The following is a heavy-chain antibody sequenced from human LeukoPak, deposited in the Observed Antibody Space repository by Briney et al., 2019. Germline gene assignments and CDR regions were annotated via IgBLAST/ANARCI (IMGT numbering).Heavy chain of an antibody. J-gene: IGHJ4*02. CDR2: ITGSGGST. V-gene: IGHV3-23*01. CDR3: VKWSDDHSNHADY. CDR1: GVTFSNHA. D-gene: IGHD4-11*01. Sequence: GGSLRLSCAASGVTFSNHAMSWVRQAPGKGLEWVSGITGSGGSTYHAESVKGRFTISRDNSKNTLYLQMNSLRADDTAVYYCVKWSDDHSNHADYWGQGTLVTVSS.